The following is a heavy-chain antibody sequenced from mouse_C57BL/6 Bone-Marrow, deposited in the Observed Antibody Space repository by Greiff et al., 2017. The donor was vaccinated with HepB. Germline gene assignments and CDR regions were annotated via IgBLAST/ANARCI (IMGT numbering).Heavy chain of an antibody. CDR2: IYPRSGNT. V-gene: IGHV1-81*01. J-gene: IGHJ2*01. CDR1: GYTFTSYG. Sequence: QVQLQQSGAELARPGASVKLSCKASGYTFTSYGISWVKQRTGQGLEWIGEIYPRSGNTYYNEKFKGKATLTADKSSSTAYMELRSLTSEDSAVYFCARGGPGPSTGYDFDCWGQGTTLTGAS. D-gene: IGHD1-1*01. CDR3: ARGGPGPSTGYDFDC.